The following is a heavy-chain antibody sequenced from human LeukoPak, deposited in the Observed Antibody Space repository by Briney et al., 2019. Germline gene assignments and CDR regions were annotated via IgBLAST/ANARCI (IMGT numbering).Heavy chain of an antibody. CDR2: IYHSGST. D-gene: IGHD6-13*01. J-gene: IGHJ2*01. V-gene: IGHV4-59*01. CDR3: ARVYYSNSYDYWYFDL. Sequence: SETLSLTCTVSGGSIRGYYWSWIRQPPGKGLEWIAYIYHSGSTNYNPSLKSRVTISVDTSKNQFSLKLSSVTAADTAVYYCARVYYSNSYDYWYFDLWGRGTLVTVSS. CDR1: GGSIRGYY.